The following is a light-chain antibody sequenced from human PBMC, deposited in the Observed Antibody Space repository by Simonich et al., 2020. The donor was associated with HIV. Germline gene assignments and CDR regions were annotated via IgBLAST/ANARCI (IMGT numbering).Light chain of an antibody. CDR3: QQYYSTPYT. V-gene: IGKV4-1*01. CDR2: WAS. J-gene: IGKJ2*01. CDR1: QCVLSRSTNKND. Sequence: DIVMTQSPDSLAVSLGERATINCKSSQCVLSRSTNKNDLSWYQQKPGKPPKVLIYWASTRESGVPDRFSGSGSGTDFTLTISSLQAEDVAIYYCQQYYSTPYTFGQGTKLEIK.